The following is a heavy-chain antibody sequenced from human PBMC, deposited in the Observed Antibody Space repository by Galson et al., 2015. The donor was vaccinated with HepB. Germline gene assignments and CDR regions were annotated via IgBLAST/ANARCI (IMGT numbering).Heavy chain of an antibody. J-gene: IGHJ6*03. CDR2: MNPNSGKT. D-gene: IGHD4-17*01. Sequence: SVKVSCKASGYTFTSYDIRWVRQATGQGLEWMGWMNPNSGKTGYAQKFQDRVTMTRNTSISTAYMEHSSLRSEDTAVDYCARGDYGAANRYYYYMDVWGKGTTVTVSS. CDR1: GYTFTSYD. CDR3: ARGDYGAANRYYYYMDV. V-gene: IGHV1-8*01.